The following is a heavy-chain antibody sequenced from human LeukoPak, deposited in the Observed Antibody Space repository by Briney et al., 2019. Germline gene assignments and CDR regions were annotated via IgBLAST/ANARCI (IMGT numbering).Heavy chain of an antibody. Sequence: GESLKISCKGSGYSFTSYWIGWVRQMPGKGLEWMGIIYPGDSDTRYSPSFQGQVTISADKSISAAYLQWSSLKASDTAMYYCARHDGQIPGTYCSGGSCPMDVWGKGTTVTVSS. D-gene: IGHD2-15*01. V-gene: IGHV5-51*01. CDR3: ARHDGQIPGTYCSGGSCPMDV. CDR2: IYPGDSDT. J-gene: IGHJ6*04. CDR1: GYSFTSYW.